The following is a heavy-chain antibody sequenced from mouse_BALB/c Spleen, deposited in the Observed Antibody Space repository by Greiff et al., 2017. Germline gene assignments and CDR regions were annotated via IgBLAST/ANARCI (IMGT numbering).Heavy chain of an antibody. CDR2: IDPENGNT. CDR3: ARGITTEGVLDY. D-gene: IGHD2-4*01. CDR1: GFNIKDYY. J-gene: IGHJ2*01. Sequence: EVKLLESGAELVRPGALVKLSCKASGFNIKDYYMHWVKQRPEQGLEWIGWIDPENGNTIYDPKFQGKASITADTSSNTAYLQLSSLTSEDTAVYYCARGITTEGVLDYWGQGTTLTVAS. V-gene: IGHV14-1*02.